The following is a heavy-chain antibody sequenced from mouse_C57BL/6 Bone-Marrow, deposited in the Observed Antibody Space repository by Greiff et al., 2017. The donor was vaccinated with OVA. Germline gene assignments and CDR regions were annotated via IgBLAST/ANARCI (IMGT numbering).Heavy chain of an antibody. CDR1: EYAFPSYD. CDR2: INSDGGST. V-gene: IGHV5-2*01. J-gene: IGHJ3*01. D-gene: IGHD1-1*02. Sequence: EVKLLESGGGLVQPGESLKLSCESTEYAFPSYDMPWVRQTPEKRLELVAAINSDGGSTYYPDTMESRFTISRDNTKKTLYLQMSSLRSEDTAVYYGARRGNRVAVGFAYWGQGTLVTVSA. CDR3: ARRGNRVAVGFAY.